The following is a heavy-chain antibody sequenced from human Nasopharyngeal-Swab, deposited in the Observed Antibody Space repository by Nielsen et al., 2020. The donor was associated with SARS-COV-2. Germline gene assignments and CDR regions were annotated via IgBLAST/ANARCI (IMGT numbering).Heavy chain of an antibody. J-gene: IGHJ4*01. Sequence: GESLKISCAASGFSLSRHGMNWVRQAPGKGLEWVSSVGGSDDSTFYADSVKGRFTISRDRSKNTLYLQMNSLRAEDTAVYYCAKYLGSGSYQAFCDYWGHGTLVTVSS. V-gene: IGHV3-23*01. CDR2: VGGSDDST. CDR3: AKYLGSGSYQAFCDY. CDR1: GFSLSRHG. D-gene: IGHD1-26*01.